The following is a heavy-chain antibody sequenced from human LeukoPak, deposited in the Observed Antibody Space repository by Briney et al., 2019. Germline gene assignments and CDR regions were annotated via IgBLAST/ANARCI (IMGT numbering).Heavy chain of an antibody. Sequence: SETLSLTCTVSGGSISSYYWSWIRQPAGKGLEWIGRIYTSGSTNYNPSLKSRVTMSVDTSKNQFSLKLSSVTAADTAVYYCASSHGSGSYYTLAFDYWAREPWSPSPQ. CDR1: GGSISSYY. V-gene: IGHV4-4*07. D-gene: IGHD3-10*01. CDR2: IYTSGST. J-gene: IGHJ4*02. CDR3: ASSHGSGSYYTLAFDY.